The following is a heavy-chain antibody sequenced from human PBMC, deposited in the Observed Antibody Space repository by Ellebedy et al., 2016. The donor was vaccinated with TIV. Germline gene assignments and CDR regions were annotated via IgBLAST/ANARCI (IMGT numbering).Heavy chain of an antibody. V-gene: IGHV4-30-4*01. CDR2: IYYSGST. CDR1: GGSISSGDYY. Sequence: SETLSLTCTVSGGSISSGDYYWSWIRQPPGKGLEWIGYIYYSGSTYYNPSLKSRVTISVDTSKNQFSLKLSSVTAADTAVYYCARDRYYGSGSPETPLFDYWGQGTLVTVSS. J-gene: IGHJ4*02. CDR3: ARDRYYGSGSPETPLFDY. D-gene: IGHD3-10*01.